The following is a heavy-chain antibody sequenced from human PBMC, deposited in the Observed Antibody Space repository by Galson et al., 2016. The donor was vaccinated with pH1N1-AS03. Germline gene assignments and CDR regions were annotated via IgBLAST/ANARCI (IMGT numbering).Heavy chain of an antibody. Sequence: QSGAEVKKPGESLKISCKGSGYSFTKFWIGWVRQMPGKGLEWMGVIYPGDSDTRYSQSFQGQVTISADKSINTALLQWSSLKSSDTAIYYCARHSIQDRLIPNWFDSWGQGTLVTVSS. V-gene: IGHV5-51*01. J-gene: IGHJ5*01. CDR1: GYSFTKFW. CDR3: ARHSIQDRLIPNWFDS. CDR2: IYPGDSDT. D-gene: IGHD6-6*01.